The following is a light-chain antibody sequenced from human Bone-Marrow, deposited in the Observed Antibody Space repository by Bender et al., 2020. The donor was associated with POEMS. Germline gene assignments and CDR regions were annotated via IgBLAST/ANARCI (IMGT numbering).Light chain of an antibody. CDR1: NSDIGSYNY. CDR3: SSYTLSATPL. V-gene: IGLV2-14*01. Sequence: QSALTQPASVSGSPGQSITISCTGTNSDIGSYNYVSWYQQHPGKAPKLMIYDVNNRPSGISDRFSGSKSCNTASLTVSGLQAEDEADYYCSSYTLSATPLFGGGTKLTVL. J-gene: IGLJ2*01. CDR2: DVN.